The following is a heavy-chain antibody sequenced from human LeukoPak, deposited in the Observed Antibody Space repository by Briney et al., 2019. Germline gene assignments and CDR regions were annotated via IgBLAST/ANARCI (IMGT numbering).Heavy chain of an antibody. Sequence: SETLSLTCTVSGYSISSGYYWAWIRQPPGKGLEWIGSIYYSGSIYSNPSLKSRVTISVDTSNNQFSLKLSSVTAADTAVYYCARDVREDAFDIWGQGTMVTVSS. CDR1: GYSISSGYY. CDR3: ARDVREDAFDI. V-gene: IGHV4-38-2*02. CDR2: IYYSGSI. J-gene: IGHJ3*02. D-gene: IGHD5-24*01.